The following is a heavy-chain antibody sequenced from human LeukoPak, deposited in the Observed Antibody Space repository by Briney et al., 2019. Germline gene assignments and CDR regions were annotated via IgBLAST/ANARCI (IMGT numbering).Heavy chain of an antibody. Sequence: GESLKISCKGSGYSFTSYWIGWVRQMPGKGLEWMGIIYPGDSDTRYSPSFQGQVTISADKSISTAYLQWSSLKASDIAMYYCASPSLYYYDSSGWGGMDVWGQGTTVTVSS. J-gene: IGHJ6*02. CDR3: ASPSLYYYDSSGWGGMDV. V-gene: IGHV5-51*01. CDR1: GYSFTSYW. CDR2: IYPGDSDT. D-gene: IGHD3-22*01.